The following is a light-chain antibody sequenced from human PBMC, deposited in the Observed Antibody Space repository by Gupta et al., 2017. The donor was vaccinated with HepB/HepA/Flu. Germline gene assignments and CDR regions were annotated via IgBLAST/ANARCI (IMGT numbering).Light chain of an antibody. J-gene: IGLJ1*01. V-gene: IGLV3-21*02. CDR1: NFGSKS. Sequence: SLLLPQPPSVSVAPGQTARIPCGGSNFGSKSVNWYQQKPGQAPVLVVYDDSDRPSGIPERFSGSNSGNTATLTISRAEAGDEADYYCQVWDSSSIQYVFGPGTEVTVL. CDR2: DDS. CDR3: QVWDSSSIQYV.